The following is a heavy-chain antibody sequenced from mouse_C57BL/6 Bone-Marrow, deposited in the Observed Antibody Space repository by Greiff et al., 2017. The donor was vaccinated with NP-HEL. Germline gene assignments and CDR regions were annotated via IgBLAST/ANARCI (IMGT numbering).Heavy chain of an antibody. CDR2: INPSTGGT. CDR1: GYSFTGYY. Sequence: VQLQQPGPELVKPGASVKISCKASGYSFTGYYMNWVKQSPEKSLEWIGEINPSTGGTTYNQKFKAKATLTVDKSSSTAYMQLKSLTSEDSAVYYCARKGNYYGSSYLLYAMDYWGQGTSVTVSS. V-gene: IGHV1-42*01. D-gene: IGHD1-1*01. J-gene: IGHJ4*01. CDR3: ARKGNYYGSSYLLYAMDY.